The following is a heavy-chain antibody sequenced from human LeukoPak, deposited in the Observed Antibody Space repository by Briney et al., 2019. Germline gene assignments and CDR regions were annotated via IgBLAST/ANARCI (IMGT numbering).Heavy chain of an antibody. D-gene: IGHD2-2*01. V-gene: IGHV5-51*01. Sequence: GESLKISCKGSGYSFTSYWIGWVRQMPGKGLEGMGIIYLVDSDTRYSPSFQGQVTISADKSTSTAYLQWSSLKASDTAMYYCARQGPLYCSSTSCYGGGGAFDIWGQGTMVTVSS. CDR1: GYSFTSYW. J-gene: IGHJ3*02. CDR2: IYLVDSDT. CDR3: ARQGPLYCSSTSCYGGGGAFDI.